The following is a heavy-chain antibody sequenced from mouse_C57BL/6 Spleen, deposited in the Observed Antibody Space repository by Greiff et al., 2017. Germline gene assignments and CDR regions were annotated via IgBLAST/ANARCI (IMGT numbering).Heavy chain of an antibody. V-gene: IGHV5-6*01. Sequence: EVKLVDSGGDLVKPGGSLKLSCAASGFTFSSYGMSWVRQTPDKRLEWVATISSGGSYTYYPDSVKGRFTISRDNAKNTLYLQMSSLKSEDTAMYYCARGDYYGSSCYFDYWGQGTTLTVSS. CDR1: GFTFSSYG. CDR3: ARGDYYGSSCYFDY. CDR2: ISSGGSYT. J-gene: IGHJ2*01. D-gene: IGHD1-1*01.